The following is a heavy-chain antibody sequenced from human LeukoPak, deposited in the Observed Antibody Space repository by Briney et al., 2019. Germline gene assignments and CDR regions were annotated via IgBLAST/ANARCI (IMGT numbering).Heavy chain of an antibody. CDR2: ISAYNGNT. CDR3: ARVAYYYDSSGYFDY. D-gene: IGHD3-22*01. V-gene: IGHV1-18*01. CDR1: GYTFTSYG. Sequence: ASVKVSCKASGYTFTSYGISWVRQAPGQGLEWMGWISAYNGNTNYAQKLQGRVTMTTDTSTSTAYMELRSLRSDDTAVYYCARVAYYYDSSGYFDYWGQGTLVTVSS. J-gene: IGHJ4*02.